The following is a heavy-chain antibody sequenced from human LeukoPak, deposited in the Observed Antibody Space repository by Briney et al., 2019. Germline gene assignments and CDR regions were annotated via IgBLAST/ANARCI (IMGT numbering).Heavy chain of an antibody. CDR1: GGSFSGYY. V-gene: IGHV4-34*01. Sequence: SETLSLTCAVYGGSFSGYYWSWIRQSPGKGLEWIGEINHSGSTNYNPSLKSRVTISVDTSKNQFSLKLSSVTAADTAVYYCASSGWYVGYFQHWGQGTLVTVSS. D-gene: IGHD6-19*01. J-gene: IGHJ1*01. CDR2: INHSGST. CDR3: ASSGWYVGYFQH.